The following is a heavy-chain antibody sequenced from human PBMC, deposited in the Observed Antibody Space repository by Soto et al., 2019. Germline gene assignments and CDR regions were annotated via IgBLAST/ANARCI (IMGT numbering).Heavy chain of an antibody. V-gene: IGHV1-69*06. Sequence: SVNVSCKASGYTFTSYDINWVRQATGQGLEWMGGMNPIFGTANYAQKFQGRVTMTADTSTSTAYMELSSLRSEDTAVYYCARDPTYYYYYGMDVWGQGTTVTVSS. CDR1: GYTFTSYD. J-gene: IGHJ6*02. CDR2: MNPIFGTA. CDR3: ARDPTYYYYYGMDV.